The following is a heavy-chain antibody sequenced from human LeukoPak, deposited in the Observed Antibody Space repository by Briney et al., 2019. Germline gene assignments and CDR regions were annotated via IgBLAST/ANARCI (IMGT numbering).Heavy chain of an antibody. D-gene: IGHD2/OR15-2a*01. CDR2: ISGSGGST. J-gene: IGHJ4*02. V-gene: IGHV3-23*01. CDR3: AKDRTSMSRYYFDY. CDR1: GFTFSSYA. Sequence: GGSLRLSCAASGFTFSSYAMSWVRQAPGKGREWVSAISGSGGSTYYADSVKGRFTISRDNSKNTLYLQMNSLRAEDTAVYYCAKDRTSMSRYYFDYWGQGTLVTVSS.